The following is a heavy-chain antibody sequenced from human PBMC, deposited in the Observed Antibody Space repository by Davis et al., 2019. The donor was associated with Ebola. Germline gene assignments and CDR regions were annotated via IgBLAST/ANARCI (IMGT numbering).Heavy chain of an antibody. Sequence: ASVKVSCKTSGYTFTRYTMQWVRQAPGQRLEWMGWISAYNGNTNYAQKLQGRVTMTTDTSTSTAYMELRSLRSDDTAVYYCARYGGSGSYSNFDYWGQGTLVTVSS. CDR3: ARYGGSGSYSNFDY. D-gene: IGHD3-10*01. V-gene: IGHV1-18*01. J-gene: IGHJ4*02. CDR1: GYTFTRYT. CDR2: ISAYNGNT.